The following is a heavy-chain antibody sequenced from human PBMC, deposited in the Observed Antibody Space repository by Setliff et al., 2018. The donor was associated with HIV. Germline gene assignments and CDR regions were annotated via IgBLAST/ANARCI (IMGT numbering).Heavy chain of an antibody. D-gene: IGHD6-13*01. Sequence: SETLSLTCTVSGASVSSGTYSWGWIRQPPGKGLEWIGSLYSSGRTFFKSSLRSRVTISVDTSRNQFSLRLDSSTAADTAIYFCAASYGSSWFGPFDYWGQGTLVTVSS. CDR1: GASVSSGTYS. CDR2: LYSSGRT. J-gene: IGHJ4*02. V-gene: IGHV4-39*01. CDR3: AASYGSSWFGPFDY.